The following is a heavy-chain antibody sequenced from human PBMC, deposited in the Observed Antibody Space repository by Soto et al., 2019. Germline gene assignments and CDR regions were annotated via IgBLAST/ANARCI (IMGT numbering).Heavy chain of an antibody. CDR1: GFTFSSYG. Sequence: GGSLRLSCAASGFTFSSYGMHWVRQAPGKGLEWVAVISYDGSNKYYADSVKGRFTISRDNSKNTLYLQMNSLSAEDTAVYYCAKDRVGGYGDYYYYGMDVWGQGTTVTVSS. V-gene: IGHV3-30*18. CDR3: AKDRVGGYGDYYYYGMDV. D-gene: IGHD3-16*01. CDR2: ISYDGSNK. J-gene: IGHJ6*02.